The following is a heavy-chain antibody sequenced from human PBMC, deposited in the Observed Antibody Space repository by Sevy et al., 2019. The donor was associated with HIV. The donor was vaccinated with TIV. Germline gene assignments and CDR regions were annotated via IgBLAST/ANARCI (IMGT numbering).Heavy chain of an antibody. J-gene: IGHJ4*02. CDR3: ARNYDYGDYVYDY. V-gene: IGHV1-8*01. Sequence: ASVKVSCKASGYTFTSYDINWVRQATGQGLEWMGWMNPNSGNTGYAQKFQGRVTMTRNTSISTAYMELRSLRSEDTAVYYCARNYDYGDYVYDYWGQGTLVTVSS. CDR1: GYTFTSYD. CDR2: MNPNSGNT. D-gene: IGHD4-17*01.